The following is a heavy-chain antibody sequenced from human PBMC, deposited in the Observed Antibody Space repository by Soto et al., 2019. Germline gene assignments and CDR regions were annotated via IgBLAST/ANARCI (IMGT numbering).Heavy chain of an antibody. CDR3: AKVWGGNPRSDAFYI. J-gene: IGHJ3*02. CDR2: ISGRGGST. Sequence: EVQLLESGGGLVQPGGSLRLSCAASGFTFSSYAMSWVRQAPGKGLEWVSAISGRGGSTYYEDSVKGRFTISRDNSKNKLYLQMNSPRAEDTAVYYWAKVWGGNPRSDAFYIGGQGTMVTVSS. D-gene: IGHD3-3*01. V-gene: IGHV3-23*01. CDR1: GFTFSSYA.